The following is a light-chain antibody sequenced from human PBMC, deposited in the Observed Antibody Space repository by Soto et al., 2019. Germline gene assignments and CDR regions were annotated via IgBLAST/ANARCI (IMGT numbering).Light chain of an antibody. CDR2: EVI. CDR3: SSYTSISTLV. CDR1: SSDVGGYDY. V-gene: IGLV2-14*01. Sequence: QSALTQPASVSGSPGQSITISCTGTSSDVGGYDYVSWYQQHPAKAPKLMIYEVINRPSGVSKRFSGSKSGNTASLTISGLQAEDEAEYYYSSYTSISTLVFGGGTKLTVL. J-gene: IGLJ2*01.